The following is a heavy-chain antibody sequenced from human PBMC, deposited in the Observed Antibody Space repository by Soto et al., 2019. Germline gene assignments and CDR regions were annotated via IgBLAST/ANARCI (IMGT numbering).Heavy chain of an antibody. V-gene: IGHV1-2*02. J-gene: IGHJ4*02. CDR3: ARPPGYVTDWYYFDT. Sequence: GASVKVSCKTSGNTLTSFYIYWVRQAPGQGLEWVGRLSPTTGGTNYAQHFQGRVTVTWDMSTFTAYMELSSLIYEDTAVYYCARPPGYVTDWYYFDTWGQGTQVTVSS. D-gene: IGHD3-9*01. CDR1: GNTLTSFY. CDR2: LSPTTGGT.